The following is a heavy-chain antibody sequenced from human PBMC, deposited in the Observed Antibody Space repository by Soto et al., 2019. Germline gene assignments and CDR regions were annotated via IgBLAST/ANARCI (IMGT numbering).Heavy chain of an antibody. CDR1: GDSVTTGSYY. CDR3: AKRDYAFDS. V-gene: IGHV4-61*01. CDR2: IYYSGST. D-gene: IGHD4-17*01. Sequence: PSETLSLTCTVSGDSVTTGSYYWSWIRQPPGKGLEWIGYIYYSGSTNYNPSLKSRATIYTDTSGRHFSLNLTSVTADDTAVYFCAKRDYAFDSWGQGTLVTVSS. J-gene: IGHJ4*02.